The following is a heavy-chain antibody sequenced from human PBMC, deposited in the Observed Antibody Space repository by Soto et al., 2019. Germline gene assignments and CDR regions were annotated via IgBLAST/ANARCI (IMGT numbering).Heavy chain of an antibody. J-gene: IGHJ4*02. V-gene: IGHV1-2*02. CDR1: GYTFSDYY. CDR2: INPKSGGT. D-gene: IGHD2-2*01. CDR3: ARGAYQLLYFDY. Sequence: ASVKVSCKASGYTFSDYYMHWVRQAPGQGLEWMGWINPKSGGTKYAQKFQGRVTMTRDTSISTAYMELNRLSSDDTAVYYCARGAYQLLYFDYWGQGTLVTVSS.